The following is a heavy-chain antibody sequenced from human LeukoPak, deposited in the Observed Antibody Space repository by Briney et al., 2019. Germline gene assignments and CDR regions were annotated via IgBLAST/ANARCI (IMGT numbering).Heavy chain of an antibody. CDR3: VKDPSYNIAAAKPWFDP. Sequence: GGSLRLSCSASGFTFSSYAMHWVRQAPGKGLEYVSAISSNGGSTYYADSVKGRFAISRDNSKNTLYLQISSLRAEDTAVYYCVKDPSYNIAAAKPWFDPWGQGTLVTVSS. CDR1: GFTFSSYA. CDR2: ISSNGGST. V-gene: IGHV3-64D*06. J-gene: IGHJ5*02. D-gene: IGHD6-13*01.